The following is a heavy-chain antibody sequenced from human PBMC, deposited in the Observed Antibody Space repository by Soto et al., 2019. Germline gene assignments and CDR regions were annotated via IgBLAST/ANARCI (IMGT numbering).Heavy chain of an antibody. D-gene: IGHD2-8*02. CDR3: AIDLPGVYWCSYFGMDF. CDR1: GGTFSSYA. Sequence: QVQLVQSGAEVKKPGSSVKVSCKASGGTFSSYAISWVRQAPGQGLEWMGGIIPIFGTANYAQKFQGRVTLTADESTSTDYMELSGLRADETAVYYFAIDLPGVYWCSYFGMDFWGQGTPVPVFS. J-gene: IGHJ6*02. CDR2: IIPIFGTA. V-gene: IGHV1-69*01.